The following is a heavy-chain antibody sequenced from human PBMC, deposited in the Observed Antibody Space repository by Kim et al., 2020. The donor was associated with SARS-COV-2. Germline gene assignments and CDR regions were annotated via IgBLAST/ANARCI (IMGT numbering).Heavy chain of an antibody. Sequence: GESLKISCKGSGYSFTSYWIGWVRQMPGKGLEWMGIIYPGDSDTRYSPSFQGQVTISADKSISTAYLQWSSLKASDTAMYYCARHSLRLRLGELSPYPVGGMDVWGQGTTVTVSS. V-gene: IGHV5-51*01. J-gene: IGHJ6*02. CDR2: IYPGDSDT. CDR3: ARHSLRLRLGELSPYPVGGMDV. CDR1: GYSFTSYW. D-gene: IGHD3-16*02.